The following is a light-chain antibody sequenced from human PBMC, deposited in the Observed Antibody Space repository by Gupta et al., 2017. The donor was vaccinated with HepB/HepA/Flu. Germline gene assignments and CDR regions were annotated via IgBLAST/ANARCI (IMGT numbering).Light chain of an antibody. J-gene: IGLJ1*01. V-gene: IGLV1-44*01. CDR1: SSNIGSNT. CDR2: SNN. Sequence: QSVLPQPPSASETPGQWVTISCSGSSSNIGSNTVIWYQQLPRTAPKLLIYSNNQRPSRVPVRVSGSGSGSSTTLAISGLQSEDEADYYCAASDDGLNGLYVFGTGTKVTVL. CDR3: AASDDGLNGLYV.